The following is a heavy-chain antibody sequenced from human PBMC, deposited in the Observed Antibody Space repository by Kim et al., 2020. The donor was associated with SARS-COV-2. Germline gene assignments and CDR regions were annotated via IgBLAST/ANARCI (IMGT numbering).Heavy chain of an antibody. CDR2: ISAYNGNT. Sequence: ASVKVSCKASGYTFTSYGISWVRQAPGQGLEWMGWISAYNGNTNYAQKLQGRVTMTTDTSTSTAYMELRSLRSDDTAVYYCARDPGITMIVVEDYWGQGTLVTVSS. D-gene: IGHD3-22*01. CDR3: ARDPGITMIVVEDY. J-gene: IGHJ4*02. CDR1: GYTFTSYG. V-gene: IGHV1-18*01.